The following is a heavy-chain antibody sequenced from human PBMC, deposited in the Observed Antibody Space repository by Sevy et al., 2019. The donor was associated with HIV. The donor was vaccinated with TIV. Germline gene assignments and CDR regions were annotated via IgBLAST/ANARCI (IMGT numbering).Heavy chain of an antibody. V-gene: IGHV1-69*13. CDR2: IIPIFGTA. CDR1: GGTFSSYA. Sequence: ASVKVSCKASGGTFSSYAISWVRQAPGQGLEWMGGIIPIFGTANYSQKFQGRVTIIADESTSTAYMELSSLRSEDTAVYYCAEAAAGTRDYYYGMDVWGQWTTVTDSS. J-gene: IGHJ6*02. CDR3: AEAAAGTRDYYYGMDV. D-gene: IGHD6-13*01.